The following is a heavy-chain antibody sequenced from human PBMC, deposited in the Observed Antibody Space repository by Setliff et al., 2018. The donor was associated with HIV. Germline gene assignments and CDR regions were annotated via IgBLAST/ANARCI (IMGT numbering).Heavy chain of an antibody. CDR1: GFTFSSYA. J-gene: IGHJ4*02. D-gene: IGHD3-22*01. CDR3: ARAGVYYDSSGYCIDY. V-gene: IGHV3-21*01. CDR2: ISTGGHFI. Sequence: PGGSLRLSCAASGFTFSSYAMTWVRQAPGKGLEWVSSISTGGHFIYYADSVKGRFTISRDNAKKSVYLQMNSLRAEDTAVYYCARAGVYYDSSGYCIDYWGQGTLVTVSS.